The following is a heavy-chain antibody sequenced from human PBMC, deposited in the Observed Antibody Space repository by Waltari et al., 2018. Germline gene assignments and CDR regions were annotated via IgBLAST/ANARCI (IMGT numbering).Heavy chain of an antibody. CDR2: IRYDGRNK. CDR1: GFTFSSYG. D-gene: IGHD2-8*02. V-gene: IGHV3-30*02. CDR3: AKGEYCTGGVCWGPGAADY. J-gene: IGHJ4*02. Sequence: QVQLVESGGGVVQPGGSLRLSCAASGFTFSSYGMHWVRQAPGKGRGWVAFIRYDGRNKYYADSGKGRFTISRDNSKNTLYLQMNSLRAEDTAVYYCAKGEYCTGGVCWGPGAADYWGQGTLVTVSS.